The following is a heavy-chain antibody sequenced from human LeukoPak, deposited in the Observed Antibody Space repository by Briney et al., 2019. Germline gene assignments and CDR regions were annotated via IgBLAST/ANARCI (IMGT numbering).Heavy chain of an antibody. CDR1: GFTFSSYW. CDR2: INSDGSST. J-gene: IGHJ4*02. CDR3: ARVRATFSPHFDN. V-gene: IGHV3-74*01. Sequence: PGGSLRLSCAASGFTFSSYWMHWVRQAPGKGLVWVSRINSDGSSTNYADSVKGRFTISRDNAKNTLYLQMNSLRAEDTAVYYCARVRATFSPHFDNWGQGTLVTVSS. D-gene: IGHD5-12*01.